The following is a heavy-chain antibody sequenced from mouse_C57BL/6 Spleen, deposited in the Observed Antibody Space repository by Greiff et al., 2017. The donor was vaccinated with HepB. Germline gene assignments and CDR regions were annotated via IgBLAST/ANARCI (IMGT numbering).Heavy chain of an antibody. V-gene: IGHV7-3*01. CDR2: IRNKANGYTT. CDR1: GFTFTDYY. D-gene: IGHD1-1*01. J-gene: IGHJ4*01. CDR3: ARCSIYYYGSSSHYYAMDY. Sequence: EVHLVESGGGLVQPGGSLSLSCAASGFTFTDYYMSWVRQPPGKALEWLGFIRNKANGYTTEYSASVKGRFTISRDNSQSILYLQMNALRAEDSATYYCARCSIYYYGSSSHYYAMDYWGQGTSVTVSS.